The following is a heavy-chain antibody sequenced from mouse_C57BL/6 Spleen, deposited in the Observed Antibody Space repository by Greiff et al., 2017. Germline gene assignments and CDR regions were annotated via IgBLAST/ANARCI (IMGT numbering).Heavy chain of an antibody. J-gene: IGHJ1*03. D-gene: IGHD2-4*01. Sequence: EVQLQQSGPELVKPGASVKISCKASGYSFTGYYMNWVKQSPEKSLEWIGEINPSTGGTTYNQKFKAKATLTVDKSSSTAYMQLKSLTSEDSAVYYCARWGDYDAGNWYFDVWGTGTTVTVSS. V-gene: IGHV1-42*01. CDR1: GYSFTGYY. CDR2: INPSTGGT. CDR3: ARWGDYDAGNWYFDV.